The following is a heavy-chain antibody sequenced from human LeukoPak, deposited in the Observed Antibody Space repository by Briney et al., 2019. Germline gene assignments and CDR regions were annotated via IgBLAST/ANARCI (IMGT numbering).Heavy chain of an antibody. CDR1: GFTVSSNY. V-gene: IGHV3-53*01. J-gene: IGHJ3*02. CDR2: IYSGGST. D-gene: IGHD1-7*01. Sequence: AGGSLRLSCAASGFTVSSNYMTWVRQAPGKGLEWVSLIYSGGSTYYADSMQGRFTISRDNSKNSLYLQMSSLRAEDTAVYYCASSITGTEDAFDIWGQGTMVTVSS. CDR3: ASSITGTEDAFDI.